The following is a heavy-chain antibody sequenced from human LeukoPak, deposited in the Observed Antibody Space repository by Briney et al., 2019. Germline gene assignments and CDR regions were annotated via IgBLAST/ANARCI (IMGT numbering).Heavy chain of an antibody. CDR3: ARDSHYSYGPFFDY. CDR1: GFTFSSYE. D-gene: IGHD5-18*01. Sequence: PGGSLRLSCAASGFTFSSYEMNWVRQAPGKGLEWVSYISGSGSTIYYADSVKGRFTISRDNAKNSLYLQMNSLRAEDTAVYYCARDSHYSYGPFFDYWGQGTLVTVSS. J-gene: IGHJ4*02. V-gene: IGHV3-48*03. CDR2: ISGSGSTI.